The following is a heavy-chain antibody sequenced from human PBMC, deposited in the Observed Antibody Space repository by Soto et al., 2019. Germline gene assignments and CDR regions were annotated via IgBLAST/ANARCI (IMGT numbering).Heavy chain of an antibody. CDR2: ISYDGSNK. J-gene: IGHJ4*02. V-gene: IGHV3-30-3*01. CDR3: ARTYYYGSGSYYNTFDY. CDR1: GFTFSSYA. D-gene: IGHD3-10*01. Sequence: ESGGGVVQPGRSLRLSCAASGFTFSSYAMHWVRQAPGKGLEWVAVISYDGSNKYYADSVKGRFTISRDNSKNTLYLQMNSVRAEDTALYYCARTYYYGSGSYYNTFDYWGQGTLVTVSS.